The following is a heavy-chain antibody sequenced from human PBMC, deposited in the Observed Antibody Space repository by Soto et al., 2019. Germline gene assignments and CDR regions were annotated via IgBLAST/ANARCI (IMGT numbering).Heavy chain of an antibody. CDR3: AREYSSIGGFDI. Sequence: QVQLVQSGAEVKKPGSSVKVSCKASGGTFSSYTISWVRQAPGQGLEWMGRIIPILGIANYAQKFQGRVTITADKSTSTAYMELSSLRSEDTAVYYCAREYSSIGGFDIWGQGTMVTVSS. J-gene: IGHJ3*02. D-gene: IGHD6-13*01. CDR2: IIPILGIA. V-gene: IGHV1-69*08. CDR1: GGTFSSYT.